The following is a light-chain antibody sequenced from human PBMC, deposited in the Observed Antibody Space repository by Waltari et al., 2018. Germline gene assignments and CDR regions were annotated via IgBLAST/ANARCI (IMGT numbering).Light chain of an antibody. CDR1: ALPKQY. CDR3: QSGNSRGSYYV. J-gene: IGLJ1*01. CDR2: KDN. Sequence: SYELTQPPSVSVSPGQTARLTCSGDALPKQYVYWYQQKPGQAPVLMIYKDNERPSGIPERFSGSSSGTTVTLTISGVQAEDEADYYCQSGNSRGSYYVFGTGTKVTVL. V-gene: IGLV3-25*03.